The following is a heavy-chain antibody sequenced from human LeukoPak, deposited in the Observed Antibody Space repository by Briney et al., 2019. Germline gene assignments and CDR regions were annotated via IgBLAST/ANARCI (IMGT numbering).Heavy chain of an antibody. CDR3: AREGIYSRFDY. D-gene: IGHD2-21*01. V-gene: IGHV3-64*01. CDR1: GFTFSSYA. Sequence: GGSLRLSCAASGFTFSSYAMHWVRQAPGKGLEYVSAISSNGGSTYYANSVKGRFTISRDNSKNTLYLQMGSLRAEDMTVYYCAREGIYSRFDYWGQGTLVTVSS. CDR2: ISSNGGST. J-gene: IGHJ4*02.